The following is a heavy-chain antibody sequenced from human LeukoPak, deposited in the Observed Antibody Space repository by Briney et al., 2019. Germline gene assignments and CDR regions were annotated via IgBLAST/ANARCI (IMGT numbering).Heavy chain of an antibody. CDR1: GFTFSSYS. J-gene: IGHJ4*02. CDR3: ARGTIGYGVVAYYFDY. Sequence: GGSLRLSCAASGFTFSSYSMNWVRQAPGKGLEWVSSISSSSSYICYADSVKGRFTISRDNAKNSLYLQMNSLRAEDTAVYYCARGTIGYGVVAYYFDYWGQGTLVTVSS. CDR2: ISSSSSYI. D-gene: IGHD3-16*01. V-gene: IGHV3-21*01.